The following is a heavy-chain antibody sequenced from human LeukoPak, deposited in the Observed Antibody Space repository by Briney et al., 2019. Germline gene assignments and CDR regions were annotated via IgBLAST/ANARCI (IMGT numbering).Heavy chain of an antibody. CDR1: GFTFDDYA. D-gene: IGHD4-23*01. CDR3: AKDLVSGYYYYYMDV. V-gene: IGHV3-43*02. CDR2: ISGDGGST. J-gene: IGHJ6*03. Sequence: TGGSLRLSCAASGFTFDDYAMHWVRQAPGKGLEWVSLISGDGGSTYYADSVKGRFTISRDNSENSLYLQMNSLRTEDTALYYCAKDLVSGYYYYYMDVWGKGTTVTVSS.